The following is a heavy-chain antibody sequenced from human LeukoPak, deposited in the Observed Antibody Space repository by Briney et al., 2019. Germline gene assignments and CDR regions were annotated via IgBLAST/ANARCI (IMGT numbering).Heavy chain of an antibody. D-gene: IGHD1-26*01. Sequence: PGGSLRLSCAASGFTFSSYSMNWVRQAPGKGLEWVSSISSSSSYIYYADSVKGRFTISRDNAKNSLYPQMNSLRAEDTAVYYCARSYLSGYYFDYWGQGTLVTVSS. CDR3: ARSYLSGYYFDY. CDR2: ISSSSSYI. V-gene: IGHV3-21*01. J-gene: IGHJ4*02. CDR1: GFTFSSYS.